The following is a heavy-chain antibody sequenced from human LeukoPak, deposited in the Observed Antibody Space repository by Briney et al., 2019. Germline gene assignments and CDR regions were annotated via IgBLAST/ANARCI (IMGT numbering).Heavy chain of an antibody. V-gene: IGHV1-8*01. CDR1: GYTFTSYD. CDR3: ARLRTYGSGSYSDYYYYGMDV. CDR2: MNPNSGNT. D-gene: IGHD3-10*01. J-gene: IGHJ6*02. Sequence: GASVKVSCKASGYTFTSYDINWVRQATGQGLEWMGWMNPNSGNTGYAQKFQGRVTMTRNTSISTAYMELRSLRSDDTAVYYCARLRTYGSGSYSDYYYYGMDVWGQGTTVTVSS.